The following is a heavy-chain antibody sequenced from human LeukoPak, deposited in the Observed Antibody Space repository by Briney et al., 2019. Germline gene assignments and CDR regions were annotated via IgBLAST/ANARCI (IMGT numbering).Heavy chain of an antibody. CDR3: ASLGGPYYFDY. Sequence: ASVKVSCKASGGTFSGYAISWVRQAPGQGLEWMGGIIPIFGTANYGQKFQGRVTITADESTSTAYMELSSLRSEDTAVYYCASLGGPYYFDYWGQGTLVTVSS. CDR1: GGTFSGYA. J-gene: IGHJ4*02. V-gene: IGHV1-69*13. CDR2: IIPIFGTA. D-gene: IGHD3-10*01.